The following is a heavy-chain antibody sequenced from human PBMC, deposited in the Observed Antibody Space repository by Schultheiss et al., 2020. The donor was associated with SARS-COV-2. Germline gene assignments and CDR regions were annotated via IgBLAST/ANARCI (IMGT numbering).Heavy chain of an antibody. CDR3: ARAAGSNNIFDY. CDR1: GGSISSYY. CDR2: IYYSGST. J-gene: IGHJ4*02. Sequence: TLSFTCTVSGGSISSYYWSWIRQPPGKGLEWIGYIYYSGSTNYNPSLKSRVTISVDTSKNQFSLKLSSVTAADTAVYYCARAAGSNNIFDYWGQGTLVTVSS. V-gene: IGHV4-59*01. D-gene: IGHD6-13*01.